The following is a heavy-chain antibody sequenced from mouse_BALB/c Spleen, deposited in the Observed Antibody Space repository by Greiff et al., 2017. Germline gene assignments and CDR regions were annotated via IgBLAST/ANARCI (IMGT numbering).Heavy chain of an antibody. D-gene: IGHD4-1*02. Sequence: VQLQQSGAELARPGASVKLSCKASGYTFTSYWMQWVKQRPGQGLEWIGAIYPGDGDTRYTQKFKGKATLTADKSSSTAYMQLSSLASEDSAVYYCARRGPTGTDYWGQGTTLTVSS. V-gene: IGHV1-87*01. CDR1: GYTFTSYW. CDR3: ARRGPTGTDY. J-gene: IGHJ2*01. CDR2: IYPGDGDT.